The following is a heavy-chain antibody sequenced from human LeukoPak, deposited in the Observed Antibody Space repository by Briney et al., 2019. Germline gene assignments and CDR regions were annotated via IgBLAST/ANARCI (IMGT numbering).Heavy chain of an antibody. D-gene: IGHD1-26*01. CDR2: VHYSGSA. Sequence: SETLSLTCSVSGGSVRSDISHWSWIRQPPGKGLEWIGYVHYSGSANYNPSLESRVTISVDTSKNQFSLKLSSVTAADTAVYYCAVDRWELLSYWGQGTLDTVSS. CDR3: AVDRWELLSY. V-gene: IGHV4-61*01. CDR1: GGSVRSDISH. J-gene: IGHJ4*02.